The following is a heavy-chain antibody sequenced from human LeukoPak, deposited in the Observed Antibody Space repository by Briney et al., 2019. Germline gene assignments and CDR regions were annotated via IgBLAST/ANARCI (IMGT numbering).Heavy chain of an antibody. CDR2: ISTYYGNT. J-gene: IGHJ4*02. CDR1: GYTFTGYY. Sequence: GASVKVSCKASGYTFTGYYMHWVRQAPGQGLEWMGWISTYYGNTNYAQKLQDRVTMTTDTPTSTAYMEPTSLRSDDTAVYYCARVYSTNYYGSGDRPFLFDYWGQGTVVTVSS. CDR3: ARVYSTNYYGSGDRPFLFDY. V-gene: IGHV1-18*04. D-gene: IGHD3-10*01.